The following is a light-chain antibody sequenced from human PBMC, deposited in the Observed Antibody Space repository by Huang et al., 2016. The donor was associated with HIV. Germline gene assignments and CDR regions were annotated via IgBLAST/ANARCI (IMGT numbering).Light chain of an antibody. J-gene: IGKJ3*01. CDR3: QQSYTTPLT. CDR2: VAS. V-gene: IGKV1-39*01. CDR1: QSIGDF. Sequence: DIQMTQSPSSLSASVGDRVTITCRASQSIGDFLNWYQQKPGKAPNLPIYVASTLQRGVQSRLSGSGSGTEFARTISSLQPEDFATYYCQQSYTTPLTFGPGTKVDI.